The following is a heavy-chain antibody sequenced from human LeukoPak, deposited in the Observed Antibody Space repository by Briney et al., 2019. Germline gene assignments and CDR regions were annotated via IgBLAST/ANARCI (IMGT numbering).Heavy chain of an antibody. D-gene: IGHD3-22*01. CDR3: ARESGYYYDSSGYYY. J-gene: IGHJ4*02. Sequence: GGSLRLSCAASGFTFSSYSMNWVRQAPGKGLEWVSSISSSSSYIYYADSVKGRFTISRDNAKNSLYLQMNSLSAEDTAVYYCARESGYYYDSSGYYYWGQGTLVTVSS. CDR2: ISSSSSYI. V-gene: IGHV3-21*01. CDR1: GFTFSSYS.